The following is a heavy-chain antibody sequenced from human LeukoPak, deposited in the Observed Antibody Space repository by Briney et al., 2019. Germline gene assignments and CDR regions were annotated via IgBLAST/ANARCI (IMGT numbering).Heavy chain of an antibody. CDR3: ASWRTVTMVGWFDP. V-gene: IGHV4-39*07. J-gene: IGHJ5*02. Sequence: SETLSLTCTVSGGSISSSSYYWGSIRQPPGKGLEWIGSIYYSGSTYYNPSLKSRVTISVDTSKNQFSLKLSSVTAADTAVYYCASWRTVTMVGWFDPWGQGTLVTVSS. D-gene: IGHD4-17*01. CDR2: IYYSGST. CDR1: GGSISSSSYY.